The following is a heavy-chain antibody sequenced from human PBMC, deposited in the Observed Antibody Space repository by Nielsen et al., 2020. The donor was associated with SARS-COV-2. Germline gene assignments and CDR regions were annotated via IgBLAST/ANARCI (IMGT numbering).Heavy chain of an antibody. Sequence: ESLKISCAASGFTVSSNYMSWVRQAPGKGLEWVSVIYSGGSTYYADSVKGRFTISRDNSKNTLYLQMNSLRAEDTAVYYCASLITMVRGEIFDYWGQGTLVTVSS. J-gene: IGHJ4*02. V-gene: IGHV3-53*01. D-gene: IGHD3-10*01. CDR2: IYSGGST. CDR1: GFTVSSNY. CDR3: ASLITMVRGEIFDY.